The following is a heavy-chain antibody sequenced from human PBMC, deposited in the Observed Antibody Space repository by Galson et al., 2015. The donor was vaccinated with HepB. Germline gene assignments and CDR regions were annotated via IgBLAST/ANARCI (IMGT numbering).Heavy chain of an antibody. J-gene: IGHJ4*02. CDR1: GYSFTSYW. D-gene: IGHD3-22*01. CDR3: ASNYYDSSGYYPHFDY. V-gene: IGHV5-51*01. CDR2: IYPGDSDT. Sequence: QSGAEVKKPGESLKISCTGSGYSFTSYWIGWVRQMPGKGLEWMGIIYPGDSDTRYSPSFQGQVTISADKSISTAYLQWSSLKASDTAMYYCASNYYDSSGYYPHFDYWGQGTLVTVSS.